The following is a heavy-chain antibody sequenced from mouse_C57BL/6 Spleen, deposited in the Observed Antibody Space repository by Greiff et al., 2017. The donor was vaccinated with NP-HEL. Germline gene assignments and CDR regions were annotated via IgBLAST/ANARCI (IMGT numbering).Heavy chain of an antibody. CDR3: ARWGTYDYDASSYFDH. D-gene: IGHD2-4*01. J-gene: IGHJ2*01. V-gene: IGHV1-18*01. CDR2: INPNNGGT. Sequence: EVQLQQSGPELVKPGASVKIPCKASGYTFTDYNMDWVKQSHGKSLEWIGDINPNNGGTIYNQKFKGKATLTVDKSSSTAYMELRSLTSEDTAVYYGARWGTYDYDASSYFDHWGQGTTLTVSS. CDR1: GYTFTDYN.